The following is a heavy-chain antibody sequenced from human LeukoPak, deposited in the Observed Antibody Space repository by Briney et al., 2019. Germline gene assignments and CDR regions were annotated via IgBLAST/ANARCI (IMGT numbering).Heavy chain of an antibody. CDR2: INEDGSTS. V-gene: IGHV3-74*01. D-gene: IGHD1-26*01. CDR1: GFTFGSNW. J-gene: IGHJ4*02. Sequence: GGSLRLSCAASGFTFGSNWMHWVRQAPGKGLVWVSRINEDGSTSNYADSVKGRSTIFRDNAKNTLYLQMNSLRAEDTAVYYCVRDLGGRSGHWGQGTLVTVSS. CDR3: VRDLGGRSGH.